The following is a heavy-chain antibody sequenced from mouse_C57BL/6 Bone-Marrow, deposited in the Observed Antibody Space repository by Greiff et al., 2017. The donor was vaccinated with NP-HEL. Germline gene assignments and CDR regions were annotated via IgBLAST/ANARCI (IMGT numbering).Heavy chain of an antibody. CDR1: GYSITSGYY. V-gene: IGHV3-6*01. D-gene: IGHD1-1*01. CDR2: ISYDGSN. J-gene: IGHJ2*01. CDR3: AREITTVVYFDY. Sequence: EVQLQESGPGLVKPSQSLSLTCSVTGYSITSGYYWNWIRQFPGNKLEWMGYISYDGSNNYNPSLKNRISITRDTSKNQFFLKLNSVTTEDTATYYCAREITTVVYFDYWGQGTTLTVSS.